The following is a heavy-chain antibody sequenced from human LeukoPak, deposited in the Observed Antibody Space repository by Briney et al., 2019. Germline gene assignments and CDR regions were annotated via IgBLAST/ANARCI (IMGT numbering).Heavy chain of an antibody. V-gene: IGHV4-38-2*02. CDR3: ARDGGSYNGSGSYYKTNWFDP. D-gene: IGHD3-10*01. CDR2: IYHSGST. Sequence: PSETLSLTCAVSGYSISSGYYWGWIRQPPGKGLEWIGSIYHSGSTYYNPSLKSRVTISVDTSKNQFSLKLSSVTAADTAVYYCARDGGSYNGSGSYYKTNWFDPWGQGTLVTVSS. J-gene: IGHJ5*02. CDR1: GYSISSGYY.